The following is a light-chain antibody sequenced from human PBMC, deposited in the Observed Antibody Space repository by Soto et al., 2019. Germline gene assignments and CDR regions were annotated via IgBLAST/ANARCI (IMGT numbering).Light chain of an antibody. Sequence: QSVLTQPPSASGSPGQSVTISCTGTSSDVGNYDYVSWYQQHPGKAPKLIIYEVSYRPSGVPNRFSGSKSGNTASLTVSGLQPEDEADYYCNSYGGRNNYVFGTGTKAPS. CDR3: NSYGGRNNYV. CDR2: EVS. V-gene: IGLV2-8*01. J-gene: IGLJ1*01. CDR1: SSDVGNYDY.